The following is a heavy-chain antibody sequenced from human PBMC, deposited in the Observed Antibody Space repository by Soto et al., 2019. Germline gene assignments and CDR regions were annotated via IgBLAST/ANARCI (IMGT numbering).Heavy chain of an antibody. D-gene: IGHD3-10*01. CDR1: GYTFTSYY. V-gene: IGHV1-46*03. CDR3: ARGVLLWFGELLLSLDY. CDR2: INLISGST. Sequence: QVQLVQSGAEVKKPGASVKVSCKAFGYTFTSYYMHWVRQAPGQGLEWMGIINLISGSTNYAQKFQGRVTVTRDTSTSTVYMELSSLRSEDTAVYYCARGVLLWFGELLLSLDYWGQGTLVTVSS. J-gene: IGHJ4*02.